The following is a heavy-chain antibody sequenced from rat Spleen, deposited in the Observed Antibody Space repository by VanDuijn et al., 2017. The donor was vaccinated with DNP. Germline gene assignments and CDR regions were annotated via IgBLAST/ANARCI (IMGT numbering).Heavy chain of an antibody. Sequence: EVQLQESGPGLVKPSRSLSLTCSVTGYSITSNYKWSWIRKFPGNKMEWIGHIDYSGSTRYNPSLKSRVSITRDTSTNQFFLHLNSVTTEDTATYYCASGVYGSNFVFDYWGQVVMVTVSS. CDR3: ASGVYGSNFVFDY. V-gene: IGHV3-1*01. D-gene: IGHD1-6*01. J-gene: IGHJ2*01. CDR2: IDYSGST. CDR1: GYSITSNY.